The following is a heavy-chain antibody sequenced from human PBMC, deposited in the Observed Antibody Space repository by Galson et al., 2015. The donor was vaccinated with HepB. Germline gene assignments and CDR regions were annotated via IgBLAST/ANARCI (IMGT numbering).Heavy chain of an antibody. CDR3: VRGHAGSQTWIQVSLQPLDY. V-gene: IGHV1-8*01. Sequence: SVKVSCKASGYTFTNYDINWVRQAPGQGLEWMGWMNPKSGNTGYAQKFQGRVAMTRNTSIRTAYMELSSLRSEDTAVYYCVRGHAGSQTWIQVSLQPLDYWGQGTLVTVSS. J-gene: IGHJ4*02. D-gene: IGHD5-18*01. CDR1: GYTFTNYD. CDR2: MNPKSGNT.